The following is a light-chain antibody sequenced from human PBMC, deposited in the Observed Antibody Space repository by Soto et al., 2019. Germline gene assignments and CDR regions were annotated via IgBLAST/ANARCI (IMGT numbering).Light chain of an antibody. CDR2: DAS. CDR1: QSVNTY. CDR3: QQRSNWPLT. J-gene: IGKJ4*01. V-gene: IGKV3-11*01. Sequence: EIVLTQSPATLSLSPGERATLSCRARQSVNTYLAWYQLKPGQAPRLLMYDASNRATGIPARFIGSGSGTDFTLTISRLEPEDFAVYYRQQRSNWPLTFGGGTKVEIK.